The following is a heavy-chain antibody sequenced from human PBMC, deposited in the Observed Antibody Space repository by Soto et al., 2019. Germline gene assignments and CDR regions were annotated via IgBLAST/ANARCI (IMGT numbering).Heavy chain of an antibody. CDR1: GCSISSYY. D-gene: IGHD2-15*01. CDR3: ARFYVVVVAVTARGDYYGMEV. V-gene: IGHV4-59*01. CDR2: IYYSGST. Sequence: SETLSLTCTFSGCSISSYYWSWIRQPPGKGLEWIGYIYYSGSTNYNPSLKSRVTISVDTSKNQFSLKLSSVTAADTAVYYCARFYVVVVAVTARGDYYGMEVWGQGTTVRVSS. J-gene: IGHJ6*02.